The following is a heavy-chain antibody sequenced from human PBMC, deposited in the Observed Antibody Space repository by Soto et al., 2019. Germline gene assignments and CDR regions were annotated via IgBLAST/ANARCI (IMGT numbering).Heavy chain of an antibody. Sequence: QVQLVQSGAEVKKPGSSVKVSCKASGGTFSSYAISWVRQAPGQGLEWMGGIIPIFGTANYAQKFQGRVTITADESTSTAYMELSSLRSEDTVVYYCASVLWFGEEPWGGMDVWGQGTTVTVSS. D-gene: IGHD3-10*01. J-gene: IGHJ6*02. CDR1: GGTFSSYA. V-gene: IGHV1-69*01. CDR2: IIPIFGTA. CDR3: ASVLWFGEEPWGGMDV.